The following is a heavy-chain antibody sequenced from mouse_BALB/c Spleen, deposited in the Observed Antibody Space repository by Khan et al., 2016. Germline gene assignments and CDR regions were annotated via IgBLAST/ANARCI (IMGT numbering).Heavy chain of an antibody. J-gene: IGHJ1*01. CDR3: TRRGGSSPHWYFDV. D-gene: IGHD1-1*01. CDR1: GYTFTSYW. V-gene: IGHV1-5*01. CDR2: IYPGNSDT. Sequence: VQLQQSGTVLARPGASVKMSCKASGYTFTSYWMHWVKQRPGQGLEWIGAIYPGNSDTSYNQKFKGKAKLTAVTSTSTAYMELSSLTNEDSAVYYGTRRGGSSPHWYFDVWGAGTTVTVSS.